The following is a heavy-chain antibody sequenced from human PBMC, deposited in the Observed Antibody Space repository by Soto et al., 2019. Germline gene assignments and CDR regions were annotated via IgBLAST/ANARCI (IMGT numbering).Heavy chain of an antibody. D-gene: IGHD6-19*01. CDR1: GYTFTSYA. Sequence: ASVKVSCKASGYTFTSYAMHWVRQAPGQRLEWMGWINAGNGNTKYSQKFQGRVTITRDTSASTAYMELSSLRSEDTAVYYCARAVAVAAEFDYRGQGTLVTVSS. J-gene: IGHJ4*02. V-gene: IGHV1-3*01. CDR3: ARAVAVAAEFDY. CDR2: INAGNGNT.